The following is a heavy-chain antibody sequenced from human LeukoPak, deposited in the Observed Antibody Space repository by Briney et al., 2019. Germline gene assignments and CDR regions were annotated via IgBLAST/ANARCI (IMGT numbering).Heavy chain of an antibody. V-gene: IGHV3-23*01. CDR1: GFTFSTYA. J-gene: IGHJ6*03. D-gene: IGHD6-13*01. CDR3: ARAYTSSRHYYYYYMDV. Sequence: GGSLRLSCAASGFTFSTYAMSWVRQAPGRGLEWVSSISGSGGSTYYADSVKGRFTISRDNSKNTLYLQMNSLRAEDTALYYCARAYTSSRHYYYYYMDVWGKGTTVTVSS. CDR2: ISGSGGST.